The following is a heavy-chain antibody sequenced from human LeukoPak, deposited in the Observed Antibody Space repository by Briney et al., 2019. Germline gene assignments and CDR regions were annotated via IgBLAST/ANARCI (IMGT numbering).Heavy chain of an antibody. V-gene: IGHV3-30*02. CDR1: GSTFSSYG. J-gene: IGHJ4*02. CDR2: IRYDGSNK. CDR3: AKDLRFWSGYPF. Sequence: PGGSLRLSCAASGSTFSSYGMHWVRQAPGKGLEWVAFIRYDGSNKYYADSVKGRFTISRDNSKNTLYLQMNSLRAEDTAVYYCAKDLRFWSGYPFWGQGTLVTVSS. D-gene: IGHD3-3*01.